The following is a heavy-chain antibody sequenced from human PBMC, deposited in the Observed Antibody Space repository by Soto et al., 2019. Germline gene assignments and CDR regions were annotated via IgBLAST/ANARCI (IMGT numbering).Heavy chain of an antibody. CDR1: GFTFSSYS. Sequence: EVQLVESGGGLVQPGGSLRLSCAASGFTFSSYSRNWVRQAPGKGLEWVSYISSSSSTIYYADSVKGRFTISRDHAKNPLYLQMNSLRDADTAVFYRASVPRVYGSSGYQTTYFQPWGQGTLVTLSS. J-gene: IGHJ1*01. CDR2: ISSSSSTI. V-gene: IGHV3-48*02. CDR3: ASVPRVYGSSGYQTTYFQP. D-gene: IGHD3-22*01.